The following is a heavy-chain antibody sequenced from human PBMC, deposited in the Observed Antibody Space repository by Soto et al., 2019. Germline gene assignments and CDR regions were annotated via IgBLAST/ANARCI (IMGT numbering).Heavy chain of an antibody. CDR2: ISYDGISK. D-gene: IGHD3-22*01. Sequence: GGSLRLSXAGSGFTFSTYGMHWVRQAPGKGLEWVAVISYDGISKYYADSVKGRFNIFRDNSKSTLYLQMNNLRTEDTAVYFCAKDLRPPGPLYYDSSDFLPRDSWGQGALVTVSS. J-gene: IGHJ4*02. CDR1: GFTFSTYG. CDR3: AKDLRPPGPLYYDSSDFLPRDS. V-gene: IGHV3-30*18.